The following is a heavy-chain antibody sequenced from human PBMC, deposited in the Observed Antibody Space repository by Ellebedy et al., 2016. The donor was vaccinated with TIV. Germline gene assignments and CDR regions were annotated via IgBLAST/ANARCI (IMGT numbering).Heavy chain of an antibody. V-gene: IGHV3-23*01. CDR3: ATHRELLRN. J-gene: IGHJ4*02. D-gene: IGHD1-26*01. Sequence: GESLKISCAASGFSFSSYGMSWVRQAPGKGLEWVSTVSPTGTRTYYADSVKGRFTISRDNSKNTLYLQMNSLRAEDTAVYYCATHRELLRNWGQGTLVTVSS. CDR1: GFSFSSYG. CDR2: VSPTGTRT.